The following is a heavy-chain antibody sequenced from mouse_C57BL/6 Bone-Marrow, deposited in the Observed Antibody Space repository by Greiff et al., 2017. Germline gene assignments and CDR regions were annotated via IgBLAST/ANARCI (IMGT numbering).Heavy chain of an antibody. CDR1: GYTFTSYW. J-gene: IGHJ1*03. D-gene: IGHD2-3*01. Sequence: QVQLQQPGAELVKPGASVKLSCKASGYTFTSYWMHWVKQRPGQGLERIGMIHPNSGSTNYNEKFKSKATLTVDKSSSTAYMQLSSLTSEDSAVYYCARWLLLYWYFDVWGTGTTVTVSS. CDR3: ARWLLLYWYFDV. V-gene: IGHV1-64*01. CDR2: IHPNSGST.